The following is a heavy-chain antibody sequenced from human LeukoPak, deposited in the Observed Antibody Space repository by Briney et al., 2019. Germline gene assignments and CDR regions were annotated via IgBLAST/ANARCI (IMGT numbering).Heavy chain of an antibody. CDR1: GFTFISYA. D-gene: IGHD3-22*01. CDR2: ISGSGGST. Sequence: GSLRLSCAASGFTFISYAMSWVRQAPGKGLEWVSAISGSGGSTYYADSVKGRFTISRDNSKNTLYLQMNSLRAEDTAVYYCAKEDYYDSSGYYYSGPGDYWGQGTLVTVSS. V-gene: IGHV3-23*01. CDR3: AKEDYYDSSGYYYSGPGDY. J-gene: IGHJ4*02.